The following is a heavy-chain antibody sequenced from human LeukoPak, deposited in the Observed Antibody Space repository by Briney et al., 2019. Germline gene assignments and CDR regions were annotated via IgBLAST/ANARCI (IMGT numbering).Heavy chain of an antibody. D-gene: IGHD2-2*01. J-gene: IGHJ6*03. V-gene: IGHV1-18*01. CDR3: ARGGCSSTSCYYLPRWVAYYYYYYMDV. Sequence: ASVKVSCKASGYTFTSYGISWVRQAPGQGLEWMGWISAYNGNTNYAQKLQGRVTMTTDTSTSTAYMELRSLRSDDTAVYYCARGGCSSTSCYYLPRWVAYYYYYYMDVWGKGTTVTISS. CDR2: ISAYNGNT. CDR1: GYTFTSYG.